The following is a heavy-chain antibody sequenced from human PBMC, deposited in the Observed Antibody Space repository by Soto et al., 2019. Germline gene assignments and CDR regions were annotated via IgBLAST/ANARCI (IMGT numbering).Heavy chain of an antibody. CDR2: SHHSGST. J-gene: IGHJ5*02. CDR1: GGSISSGDYY. V-gene: IGHV4-30-4*01. CDR3: AREYNKSGYRRLDP. D-gene: IGHD3-22*01. Sequence: QVQLQETGPGLVKPSETLSLTCTVSGGSISSGDYYWSWIRQSPGKGLEWIGYSHHSGSTYYNPSLKTRATMSVESSRNQFSLKLTSVTAADTAVYYCAREYNKSGYRRLDPWGQGTLVTVSS.